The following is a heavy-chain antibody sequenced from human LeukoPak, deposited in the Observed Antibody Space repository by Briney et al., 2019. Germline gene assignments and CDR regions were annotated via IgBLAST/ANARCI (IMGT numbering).Heavy chain of an antibody. CDR3: ASHCSSTSCYEAPDY. D-gene: IGHD2-2*01. V-gene: IGHV4-31*03. CDR1: GGSISSGGYY. J-gene: IGHJ4*02. Sequence: PSQTLSLTCTVSGGSISSGGYYWSWIRQHPGKGLEWIGYIYYSGSTYYNPSLKSRVTISVDTSKNQFSLKLSSVTAADTAVYYCASHCSSTSCYEAPDYWGQGTLVTVSS. CDR2: IYYSGST.